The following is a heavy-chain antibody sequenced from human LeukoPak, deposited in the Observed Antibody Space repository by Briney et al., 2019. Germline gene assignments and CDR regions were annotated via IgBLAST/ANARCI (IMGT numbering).Heavy chain of an antibody. CDR2: ISGGGRST. Sequence: PGGSLRLSCAASGFTFSTYAMSWVRQAPGKGLELVSHISGGGRSTYYADSVKGRFTISRDNSQNRMYLQMNSLRVEDTAVYYCASTYSSSLFFDYWGQGTLVTVSS. D-gene: IGHD6-13*01. CDR3: ASTYSSSLFFDY. CDR1: GFTFSTYA. J-gene: IGHJ4*02. V-gene: IGHV3-23*01.